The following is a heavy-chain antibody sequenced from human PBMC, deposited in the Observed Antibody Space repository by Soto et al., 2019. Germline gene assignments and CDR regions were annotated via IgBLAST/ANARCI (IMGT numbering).Heavy chain of an antibody. CDR2: IYHSGST. CDR1: SGSISSSNW. J-gene: IGHJ3*02. D-gene: IGHD2-15*01. CDR3: ARGAAGLRAFDI. V-gene: IGHV4-4*02. Sequence: QVQPQESGPGLVKPSGTLSLTCAVSSGSISSSNWWSWVRQPPGKGLERIGEIYHSGSTNYNPSLKSRVTIPVDKSKHQFSLKLSSVAAADTAVYYCARGAAGLRAFDIWGQGTMVAVSS.